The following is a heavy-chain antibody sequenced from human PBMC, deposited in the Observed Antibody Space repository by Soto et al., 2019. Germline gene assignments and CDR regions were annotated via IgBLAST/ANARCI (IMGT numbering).Heavy chain of an antibody. V-gene: IGHV1-58*01. CDR2: IVFGSGNT. CDR1: GFTFTSSA. J-gene: IGHJ3*02. D-gene: IGHD3-22*01. Sequence: SVKVSCKASGFTFTSSAVQWVRQARGQRLEWIGWIVFGSGNTNYAQKFQERVTITRDMSTSTAYMELSSLRSEDTAVYYCAATYYYDSSTYQQENGAFDIWGQGTMVTVSS. CDR3: AATYYYDSSTYQQENGAFDI.